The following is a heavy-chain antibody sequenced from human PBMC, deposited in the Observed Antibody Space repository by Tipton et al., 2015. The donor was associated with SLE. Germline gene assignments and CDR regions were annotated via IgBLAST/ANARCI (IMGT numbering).Heavy chain of an antibody. CDR3: ARSEYCSSTSCPWDY. CDR1: GYSFTSYW. D-gene: IGHD2-2*01. J-gene: IGHJ4*02. Sequence: QLVQSGAEVKKPGESLKISCKGSGYSFTSYWIGWVRQMPGKGLEWMGIIYPGDSDTRYSPSFQGQVTISADKSISTAYLQWSSLKASDTAMYYCARSEYCSSTSCPWDYWGQGTLVTVSS. V-gene: IGHV5-51*03. CDR2: IYPGDSDT.